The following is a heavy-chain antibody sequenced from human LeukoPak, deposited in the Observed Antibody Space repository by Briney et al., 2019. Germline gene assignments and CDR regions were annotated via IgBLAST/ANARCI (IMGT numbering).Heavy chain of an antibody. J-gene: IGHJ3*01. CDR1: GYSFADFW. Sequence: GESLKISCKASGYSFADFWIGWVRHMPGKGLEWMTIIYPGDSETRYSPSLQGQVTISADKSINTAYLQWSSLKASDSGMYYCARQRGYRMTKDGFDVWGQGTLVTVSS. V-gene: IGHV5-51*01. D-gene: IGHD2-2*03. CDR3: ARQRGYRMTKDGFDV. CDR2: IYPGDSET.